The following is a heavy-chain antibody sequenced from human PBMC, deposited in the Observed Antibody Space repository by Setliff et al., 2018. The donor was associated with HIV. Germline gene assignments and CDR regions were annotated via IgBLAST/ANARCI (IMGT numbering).Heavy chain of an antibody. CDR2: ISNSGKI. J-gene: IGHJ4*02. D-gene: IGHD2-15*01. CDR3: ARNYGWSLGY. V-gene: IGHV4-28*05. CDR1: GYSISTNEW. Sequence: SETLSLTCAVSGYSISTNEWWGWIRQPPGKGLAWIGYISNSGKIYYDPFLRSRVSISKDWSRNRFSLTLTSVTAADTAVYYCARNYGWSLGYWGQGELVTVSS.